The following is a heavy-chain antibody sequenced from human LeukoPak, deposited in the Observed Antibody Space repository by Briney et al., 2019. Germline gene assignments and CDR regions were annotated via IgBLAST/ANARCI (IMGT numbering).Heavy chain of an antibody. D-gene: IGHD5-18*01. CDR3: ARDGYSYGRTLNWFDP. J-gene: IGHJ5*02. CDR2: IIPIFGTA. Sequence: GASVKVSCKASGGTFSSYAISWVRQAPGQGLEWMGGIIPIFGTANYAQKFQGRVTITADESTSTAYMELSSLRSEDTAVYYCARDGYSYGRTLNWFDPWGQGTLVTVSS. V-gene: IGHV1-69*13. CDR1: GGTFSSYA.